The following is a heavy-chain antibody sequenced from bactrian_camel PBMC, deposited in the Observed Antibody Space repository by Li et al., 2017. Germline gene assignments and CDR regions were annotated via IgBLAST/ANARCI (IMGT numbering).Heavy chain of an antibody. J-gene: IGHJ6*01. D-gene: IGHD7*01. Sequence: VQLVESGRGLVQPGESLRLSCVASGITFSRHDMSWVRQAPGKEVEWVAGITSLPTLFRAASYADSVKGRFTISKVNANHTLYLQMNDLKPEDTAMYYCAVDPCGGSTYFLSLRKPHGYWGQGTQVTVS. CDR1: GITFSRHD. V-gene: IGHV3S6*01. CDR2: ITSLPTLFRAA. CDR3: AVDPCGGSTYFLSLRKPHGY.